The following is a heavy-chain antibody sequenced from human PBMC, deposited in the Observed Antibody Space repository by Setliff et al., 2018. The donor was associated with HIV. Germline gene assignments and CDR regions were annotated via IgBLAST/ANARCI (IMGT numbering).Heavy chain of an antibody. CDR2: IYYSGST. CDR1: GGSISSHY. V-gene: IGHV4-59*08. D-gene: IGHD3-22*01. CDR3: ARRGGISTTVEGPPPFDF. Sequence: PSETLSLTCTVSGGSISSHYWSWIRQPPGKGLEWIGYIYYSGSTNYNPSLKSRVTISVDTSKNQFSLNLRSVTAADTAVYYCARRGGISTTVEGPPPFDFWGPGTLVTVSS. J-gene: IGHJ4*02.